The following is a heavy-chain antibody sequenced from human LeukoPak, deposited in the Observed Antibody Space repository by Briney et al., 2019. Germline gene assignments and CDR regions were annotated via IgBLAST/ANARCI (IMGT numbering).Heavy chain of an antibody. CDR2: IYYSGST. CDR1: GGSISSGDYY. V-gene: IGHV4-30-4*01. CDR3: ARDAQDTSSDYGDYLGHDGAFDI. Sequence: PSETLSLTCTVAGGSISSGDYYWSWIRQPPGKGLEWIGYIYYSGSTYYNPSLKSRVTISVDTSKNQFSLKLSSVTAADTAVYYCARDAQDTSSDYGDYLGHDGAFDIWGQGTMVTVSS. D-gene: IGHD4-17*01. J-gene: IGHJ3*02.